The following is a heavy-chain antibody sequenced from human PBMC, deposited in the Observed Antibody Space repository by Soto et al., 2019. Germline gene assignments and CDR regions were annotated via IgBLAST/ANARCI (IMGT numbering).Heavy chain of an antibody. J-gene: IGHJ5*02. Sequence: EVQLLESGGGLVPPGGSLRLSCAASGFIFSGYWMHWVRQAPGKGLVWVSRIKGDGSGISYADSVKGRFTISRDNVKKTLYLQMNSLRAEDTAVYYCAREICSGGRCCLLDLGGQGTLVTVSS. CDR1: GFIFSGYW. CDR3: AREICSGGRCCLLDL. V-gene: IGHV3-74*01. CDR2: IKGDGSGI. D-gene: IGHD2-15*01.